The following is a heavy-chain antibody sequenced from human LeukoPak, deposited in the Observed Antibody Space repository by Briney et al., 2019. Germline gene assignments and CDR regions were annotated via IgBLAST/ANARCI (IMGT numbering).Heavy chain of an antibody. D-gene: IGHD6-19*01. CDR1: GGSFSGYY. V-gene: IGHV4-34*01. J-gene: IGHJ4*02. CDR2: INHSGST. Sequence: SETLSLTCAVYGGSFSGYYWSWIRQPPGKGLEWIGDINHSGSTNYNPSLKSRVTISVDTSKNQFSLKLSSVTAADTAAYYCARLAQWLVRGRFYYSGQRDLGTASS. CDR3: ARLAQWLVRGRFYY.